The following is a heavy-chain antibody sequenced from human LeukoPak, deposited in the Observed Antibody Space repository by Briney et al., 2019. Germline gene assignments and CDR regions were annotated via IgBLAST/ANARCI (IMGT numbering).Heavy chain of an antibody. CDR3: ARVNYGSATKEDY. D-gene: IGHD3-10*01. CDR1: GVSISSYY. CDR2: IYYSGSA. J-gene: IGHJ4*02. Sequence: PSETLSLTCTVSGVSISSYYWSWIRQHPGKGLEWIGYIYYSGSAYYNPSLKSRVTISVDTSENQFSLKLSSVTAADTAVYYCARVNYGSATKEDYWGQGTLVTVSS. V-gene: IGHV4-59*06.